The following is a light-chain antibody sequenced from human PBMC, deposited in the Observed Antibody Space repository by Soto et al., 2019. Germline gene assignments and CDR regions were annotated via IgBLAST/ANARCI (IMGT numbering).Light chain of an antibody. V-gene: IGKV1-39*01. Sequence: DIQMTQSPSSRSASVGDRVTITCRASQSISSYLNWYQQKPGKAPKLLIYAASSLQSGVPSRFSGSGSGTDFTLTISSLQPEDFAVYYCQQHETLITFGQGTRLEI. J-gene: IGKJ5*01. CDR3: QQHETLIT. CDR2: AAS. CDR1: QSISSY.